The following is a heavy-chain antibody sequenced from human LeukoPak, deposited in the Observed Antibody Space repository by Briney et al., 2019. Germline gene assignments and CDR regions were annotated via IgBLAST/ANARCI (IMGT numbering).Heavy chain of an antibody. D-gene: IGHD3-16*01. CDR2: ISSSGSTI. J-gene: IGHJ6*02. Sequence: SGGSLRLSCAASGFTFSNCEMNWVRQPPAKRLEWVSYISSSGSTIFYADSVKGRFTISRDNAKNSLYLQMNSLRAEDTAVYYCARDLKQGGQNYYYGMDVWGQGTTVTVSS. V-gene: IGHV3-48*03. CDR1: GFTFSNCE. CDR3: ARDLKQGGQNYYYGMDV.